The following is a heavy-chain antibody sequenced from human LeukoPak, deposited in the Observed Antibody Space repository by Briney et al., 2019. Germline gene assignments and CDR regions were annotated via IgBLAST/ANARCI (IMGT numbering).Heavy chain of an antibody. CDR1: GVSISSSSHY. V-gene: IGHV4-39*01. CDR3: ARHIVVVSTPADWFDP. Sequence: SETLSLTCTVSGVSISSSSHYWGWIRQPPGRGLEWIGSIYYSGSTYYNPSLKSRVTISVDTSKNQFSLKLSSVSAADTAVYHCARHIVVVSTPADWFDPWGQGTLVTVSS. CDR2: IYYSGST. J-gene: IGHJ5*02. D-gene: IGHD2-21*01.